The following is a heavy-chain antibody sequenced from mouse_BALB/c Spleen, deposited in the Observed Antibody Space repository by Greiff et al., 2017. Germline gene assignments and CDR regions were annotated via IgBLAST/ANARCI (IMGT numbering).Heavy chain of an antibody. CDR3: ARHGKIVTTVVADYFDY. Sequence: EVQLVESGGGLVKPGGSLKLSCAASGFAFSSYDMSWVRQTPEKRLEWVAYISSGGGSTYYPDTVKGRFTISRDNAKNTLYLQMSSLKSEDTAMYYCARHGKIVTTVVADYFDYWGQGTTLTVSS. V-gene: IGHV5-12-1*01. CDR2: ISSGGGST. D-gene: IGHD1-1*01. CDR1: GFAFSSYD. J-gene: IGHJ2*01.